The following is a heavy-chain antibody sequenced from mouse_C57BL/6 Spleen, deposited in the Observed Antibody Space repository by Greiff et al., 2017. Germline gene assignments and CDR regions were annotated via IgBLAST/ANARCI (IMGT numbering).Heavy chain of an antibody. J-gene: IGHJ2*01. Sequence: QVHVKQSGAELARPGASVKMSCKASGYTFTSYTMHWVKQRPGQGLEWIGYINPSSGYTKYNQKFKDKATLTADKSSSTAYMQLSSLTSEDSAVYYCAPGFDYWGQGTTLTVSS. CDR1: GYTFTSYT. CDR3: APGFDY. CDR2: INPSSGYT. V-gene: IGHV1-4*01.